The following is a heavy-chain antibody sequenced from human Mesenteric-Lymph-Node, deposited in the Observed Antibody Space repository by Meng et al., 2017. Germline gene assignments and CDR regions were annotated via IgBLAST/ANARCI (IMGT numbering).Heavy chain of an antibody. CDR3: AREGRSHQVGVSVY. D-gene: IGHD2-21*01. J-gene: IGHJ4*02. CDR2: IYNSGST. V-gene: IGHV4-30-4*01. Sequence: QVHLQEWGAGLLKPSETLSLTCTVSGGSISSGDYYWSWIRQPPGKGLEWIGYIYNSGSTYYNPSLKSRVTISVDTSKNQFSLKLRFVTAADTVVYYCAREGRSHQVGVSVYWGQGNLVTVSS. CDR1: GGSISSGDYY.